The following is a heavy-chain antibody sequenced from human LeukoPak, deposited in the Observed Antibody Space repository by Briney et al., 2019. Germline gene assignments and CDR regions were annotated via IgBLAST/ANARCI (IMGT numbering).Heavy chain of an antibody. J-gene: IGHJ4*02. Sequence: SQTLSLTCTVSGGSISSTGYYWSWIRQHPGKGLEWVGYIYFSGSTYYYPSLKSRITMSADTSKNQFSLKLSSVTAADTAVYYCARGNTVFGVVAHLDYWGQGTLVTVSS. CDR3: ARGNTVFGVVAHLDY. CDR1: GGSISSTGYY. V-gene: IGHV4-31*03. D-gene: IGHD3-3*01. CDR2: IYFSGST.